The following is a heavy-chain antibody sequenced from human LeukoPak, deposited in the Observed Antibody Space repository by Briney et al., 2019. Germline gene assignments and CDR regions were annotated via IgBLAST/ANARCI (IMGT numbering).Heavy chain of an antibody. J-gene: IGHJ4*02. Sequence: GGSLRLSCAASGFTLGSFGMHWVRQAPGKGLEWVAVIWYEGSNKYYADSVKGRFTISRDNSKNTLYLQMNSLRAEDTAVYYCARDQERGVSIFGFDYWGQGTLVTVSS. CDR3: ARDQERGVSIFGFDY. D-gene: IGHD2/OR15-2a*01. CDR1: GFTLGSFG. V-gene: IGHV3-33*01. CDR2: IWYEGSNK.